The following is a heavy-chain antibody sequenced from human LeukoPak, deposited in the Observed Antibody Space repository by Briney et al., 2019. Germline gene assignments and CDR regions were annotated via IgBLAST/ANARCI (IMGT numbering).Heavy chain of an antibody. CDR3: AAPSVAGIGGGGVAFDI. CDR1: GFTFSSYS. Sequence: GGSLRLSCAASGFTFSSYSMTWVRQAPGKGLEWVSSISSSSSYIYYADSVKGRFTISRDNAKNSLYLQMNSLRAEDTAVYYCAAPSVAGIGGGGVAFDIWGQGTMVTVSS. J-gene: IGHJ3*02. D-gene: IGHD6-19*01. CDR2: ISSSSSYI. V-gene: IGHV3-21*01.